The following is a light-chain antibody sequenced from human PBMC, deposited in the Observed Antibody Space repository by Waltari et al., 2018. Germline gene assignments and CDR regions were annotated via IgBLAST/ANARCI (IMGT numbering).Light chain of an antibody. J-gene: IGKJ1*01. V-gene: IGKV2-30*02. CDR2: KVS. CDR1: HSLVHSEGKIY. CDR3: MQATHWPLT. Sequence: DIVMTQSPLSLPVTLGQPASISCTYRHSLVHSEGKIYLNWFHQGPGQSPKRLIFKVSNRDSGCPDRCSGSGSGTDFTLTISRVEAEDVGMDYCMQATHWPLTFGQGTRVEIK.